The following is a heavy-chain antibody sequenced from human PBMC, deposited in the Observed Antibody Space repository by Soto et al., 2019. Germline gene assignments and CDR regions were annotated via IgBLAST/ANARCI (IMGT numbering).Heavy chain of an antibody. CDR2: IYWDDDK. D-gene: IGHD1-26*01. Sequence: QITLRESGPTRVRPTQTLSLTCTFSGFSLHTSGVGVGWIRQPPGTALEWLALIYWDDDKRYSPSLQSRLSITKDTSENQVVLTMTNMDPVDTATSYCAYRALYSGSYWDGGYFDYWGQGTLITVSA. V-gene: IGHV2-5*02. CDR1: GFSLHTSGVG. J-gene: IGHJ4*02. CDR3: AYRALYSGSYWDGGYFDY.